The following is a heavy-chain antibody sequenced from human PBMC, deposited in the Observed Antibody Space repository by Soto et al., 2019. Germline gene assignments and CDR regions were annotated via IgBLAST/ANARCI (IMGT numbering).Heavy chain of an antibody. Sequence: SETLSLSCTVSGGSISSYYWSWIRQPPGKGLEWIGYIYYSGSTNYNPSLKSRVTISVDTSKNQFSLKVSSVTAADTAVYYCARGGDGRFRWGQGTLVTVSS. D-gene: IGHD2-21*02. CDR1: GGSISSYY. CDR2: IYYSGST. CDR3: ARGGDGRFR. J-gene: IGHJ4*02. V-gene: IGHV4-59*01.